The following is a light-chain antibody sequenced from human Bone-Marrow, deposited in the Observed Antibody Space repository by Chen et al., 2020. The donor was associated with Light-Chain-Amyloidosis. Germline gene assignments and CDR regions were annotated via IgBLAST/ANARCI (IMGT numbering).Light chain of an antibody. Sequence: QSALTQPRSVSGSPGQSVTISCTGTSSDVGGYKYVSWYQQHPGKAPKLMIYDVNKRPSGVPDRLTGPKAGNTASLTISGLQAEDEADYYCCSYAGGYTWVFGGGTKLTVL. CDR3: CSYAGGYTWV. V-gene: IGLV2-11*01. J-gene: IGLJ3*02. CDR2: DVN. CDR1: SSDVGGYKY.